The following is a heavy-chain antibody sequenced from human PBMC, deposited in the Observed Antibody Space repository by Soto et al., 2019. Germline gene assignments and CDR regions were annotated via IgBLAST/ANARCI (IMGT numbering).Heavy chain of an antibody. Sequence: QEQLVQSGAEVRKPGSSVRVSCKAAGGTFSSYAFTWVRQAPGQGVEWMGGIIPVFGSTSYAQKFQGRVTISADASTNTAYMELSSLRSEDTAVYYCARGPRGVLELYHYFDYWGQGTLVTVSS. CDR3: ARGPRGVLELYHYFDY. V-gene: IGHV1-69*01. CDR2: IIPVFGST. CDR1: GGTFSSYA. J-gene: IGHJ4*02. D-gene: IGHD2-15*01.